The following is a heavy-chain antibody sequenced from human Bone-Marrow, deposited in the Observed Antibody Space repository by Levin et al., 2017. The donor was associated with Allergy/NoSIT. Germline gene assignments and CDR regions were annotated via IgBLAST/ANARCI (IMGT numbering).Heavy chain of an antibody. V-gene: IGHV4-61*01. CDR1: GGSVSSGSYY. J-gene: IGHJ4*02. D-gene: IGHD2-2*01. CDR2: IYDSGST. Sequence: SETLSLTCIVSGGSVSSGSYYWSWIRQPPGKGLEWIGYIYDSGSTNYNPSLKSRVTISADTSKNQFSLMLSSVTAADTAVYYCARSYGPAHFDHWGLGTLVTVSS. CDR3: ARSYGPAHFDH.